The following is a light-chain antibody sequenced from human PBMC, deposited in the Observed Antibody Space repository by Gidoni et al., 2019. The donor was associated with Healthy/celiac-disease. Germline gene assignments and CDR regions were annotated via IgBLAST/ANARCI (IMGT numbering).Light chain of an antibody. V-gene: IGKV1D-12*01. CDR2: SAS. CDR1: QGVKNW. Sequence: DIQMTQPPSSVSASVVDKITIPCRASQGVKNWLAWYQQKPGKAPKLLISSASSLQTGVPLRFSGSGFGTDFTLTITGLQPEDFATYYCQQANSLPYNFGQGTKVEIK. CDR3: QQANSLPYN. J-gene: IGKJ2*01.